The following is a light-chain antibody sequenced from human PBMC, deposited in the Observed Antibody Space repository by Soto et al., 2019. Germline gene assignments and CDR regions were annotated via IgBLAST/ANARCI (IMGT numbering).Light chain of an antibody. Sequence: QSVLTQPPSASGTPGQTVTISCSGSSSNIGNNAVNWYQQLPGTAPKLLISSNNQRPSGVPDRFAGSKSGTSVFLAISGLQSEDEAEYYCGAWDDSLRGPVFGGGTKLTVL. CDR2: SNN. CDR3: GAWDDSLRGPV. J-gene: IGLJ2*01. V-gene: IGLV1-44*01. CDR1: SSNIGNNA.